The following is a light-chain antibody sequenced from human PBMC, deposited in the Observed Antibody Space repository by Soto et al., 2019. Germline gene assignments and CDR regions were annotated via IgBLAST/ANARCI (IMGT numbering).Light chain of an antibody. CDR1: SSDVGAYNL. CDR2: EGT. V-gene: IGLV2-23*01. CDR3: CSYAGSRTFV. Sequence: LTQPASVSGSPEQSITISCTGTSSDVGAYNLVSWYQQLPGKAPRLIIYEGTKRPSGISHRFSGSKSDNTASLTISGLRAEDEAHYHCCSYAGSRTFVFGGGTKVTVL. J-gene: IGLJ2*01.